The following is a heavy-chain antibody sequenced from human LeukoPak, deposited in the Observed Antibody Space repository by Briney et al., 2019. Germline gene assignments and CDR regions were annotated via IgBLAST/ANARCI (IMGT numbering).Heavy chain of an antibody. CDR1: GGSISSYY. J-gene: IGHJ5*02. D-gene: IGHD2-15*01. CDR2: IYYSGST. CDR3: ARGTYCSGGSCHPYNWFGP. V-gene: IGHV4-59*01. Sequence: SETLSLTCTVSGGSISSYYWSWIRQPPGKGLEWIGYIYYSGSTNYNPSLKSRVTISVDTSKNQFSLKLSSVTAADTAVYYCARGTYCSGGSCHPYNWFGPWGQGTLVTVSS.